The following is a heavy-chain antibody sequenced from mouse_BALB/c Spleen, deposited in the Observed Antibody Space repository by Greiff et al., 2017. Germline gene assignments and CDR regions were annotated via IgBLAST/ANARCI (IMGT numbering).Heavy chain of an antibody. CDR2: IYPSDSYT. CDR3: TRPYCDGRGGYFDY. Sequence: QVQLQQPGAELVGPGASVKLSCKASGYTFTSYWINWVKQRPGQGLEWIGNIYPSDSYTNYNQKFKDKATLTVDKSSSTAYMQLSSPTSEDSAVYYCTRPYCDGRGGYFDYWGQGTTRTVSS. CDR1: GYTFTSYW. J-gene: IGHJ2*01. D-gene: IGHD1-1*01. V-gene: IGHV1-69*02.